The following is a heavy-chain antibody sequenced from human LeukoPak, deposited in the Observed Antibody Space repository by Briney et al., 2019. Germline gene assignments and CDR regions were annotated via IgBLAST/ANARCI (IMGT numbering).Heavy chain of an antibody. J-gene: IGHJ4*02. CDR2: TNNDGSKT. CDR3: VKYSSGIVDLEAATYRFAS. CDR1: GFTFNSYA. V-gene: IGHV3-64D*09. Sequence: GGSLKLSCSASGFTFNSYAMHWVRQAPGKGLHYVTTTNNDGSKTYYADSVKGRFTISRDNSKHTLSLQMSSLRPEDTALYYCVKYSSGIVDLEAATYRFASWGQGTLVTVSS. D-gene: IGHD2-15*01.